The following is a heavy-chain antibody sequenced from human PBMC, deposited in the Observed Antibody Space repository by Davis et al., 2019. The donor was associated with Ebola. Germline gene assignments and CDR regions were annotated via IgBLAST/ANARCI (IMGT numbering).Heavy chain of an antibody. V-gene: IGHV3-48*02. CDR1: GFTFSSYD. CDR2: ISSGTTTL. Sequence: GESLKISCVASGFTFSSYDMNWVRQAPGKGLEWVSYISSGTTTLKYADSVKGRFNVSRDNAKNSLYLQMNSLRDEDTAVYYCARSLGDIVLVPAALVPDYWGQGTLVTVSS. CDR3: ARSLGDIVLVPAALVPDY. J-gene: IGHJ4*02. D-gene: IGHD2-2*01.